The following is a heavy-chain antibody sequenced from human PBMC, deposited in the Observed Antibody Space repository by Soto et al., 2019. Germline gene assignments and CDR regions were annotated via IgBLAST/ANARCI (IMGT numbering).Heavy chain of an antibody. D-gene: IGHD5-12*01. Sequence: ESLKVSCQGSGYSFTTYWITSVSQMRGQGLEWMGRIDPSDSYVTYNPSFQGHVTISADKSISTAYLQWSSLKTSDSAMYYCARVRVDKAEGWFDPWGQGTLVTVSS. CDR3: ARVRVDKAEGWFDP. CDR2: IDPSDSYV. V-gene: IGHV5-10-1*01. CDR1: GYSFTTYW. J-gene: IGHJ5*02.